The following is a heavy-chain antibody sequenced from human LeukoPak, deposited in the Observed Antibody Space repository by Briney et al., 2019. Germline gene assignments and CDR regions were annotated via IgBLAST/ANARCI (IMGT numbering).Heavy chain of an antibody. CDR3: ANSLVGSGSFADAFDI. CDR1: GFTFSDYY. CDR2: ISSSGSTI. J-gene: IGHJ3*02. Sequence: GGSLRLSCAASGFTFSDYYMSWIRQAPGKGLEWVSYISSSGSTIYYADSVKGRFTISRDNAKNSLYLQMNSLRAEDTAVYYCANSLVGSGSFADAFDIWGQGTMVTVSS. D-gene: IGHD1-26*01. V-gene: IGHV3-11*01.